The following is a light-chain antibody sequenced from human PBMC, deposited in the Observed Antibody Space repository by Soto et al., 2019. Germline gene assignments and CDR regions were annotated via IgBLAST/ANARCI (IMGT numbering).Light chain of an antibody. CDR3: SSYVGGSNLNYV. J-gene: IGLJ1*01. Sequence: QSALTQHPSASGSPGQSVTISCTGTNSDIGGYDFVSWYQHHPGKAPKLLIYDVNKRASGVPSRFSGSKSGNTASLSVSGLQADDEADYFCSSYVGGSNLNYVFGGGTKLTVL. CDR2: DVN. CDR1: NSDIGGYDF. V-gene: IGLV2-8*01.